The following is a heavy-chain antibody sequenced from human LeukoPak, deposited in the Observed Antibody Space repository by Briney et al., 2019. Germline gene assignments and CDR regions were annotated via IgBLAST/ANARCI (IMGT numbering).Heavy chain of an antibody. CDR3: ARSPGHRGYDY. Sequence: PSETLSLTCTVSGASISSSYYWSWIRQPPGKGLEWIEYIYYSGSTNYNPSLESRVTMSIDTSNNQFSLKLTSVAATDTAVYYCARSPGHRGYDYWGQGTLVTVSS. D-gene: IGHD3-22*01. V-gene: IGHV4-59*01. CDR1: GASISSSYY. J-gene: IGHJ4*02. CDR2: IYYSGST.